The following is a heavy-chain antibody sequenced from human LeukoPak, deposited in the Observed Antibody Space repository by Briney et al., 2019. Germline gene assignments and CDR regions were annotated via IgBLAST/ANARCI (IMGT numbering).Heavy chain of an antibody. CDR1: GGTFSSYA. CDR2: IIPIFGTA. Sequence: SVKVSCKAPGGTFSSYAISWVRQAPGQGLEWMGRIIPIFGTANYAQKFQGRVTITTDESTSTAYMELSSLRSEDTAVYYCASSVSGWGYFDYWGQGTLVTVSS. CDR3: ASSVSGWGYFDY. V-gene: IGHV1-69*05. D-gene: IGHD6-19*01. J-gene: IGHJ4*02.